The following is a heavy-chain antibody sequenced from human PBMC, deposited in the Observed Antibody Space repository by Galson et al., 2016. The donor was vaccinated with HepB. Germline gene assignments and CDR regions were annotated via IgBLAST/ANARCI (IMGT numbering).Heavy chain of an antibody. CDR2: INSDGSST. CDR1: GFTFSRYW. J-gene: IGHJ4*02. Sequence: SLRLSCAASGFTFSRYWMHWVRQAPGKGLVWVSRINSDGSSTSYADSVKGRYTISRDNAKNTVTLQMNSLRAEDTAIYYCARDAEVYLDGILGPRAIDYWGQGTLVSVSS. CDR3: ARDAEVYLDGILGPRAIDY. V-gene: IGHV3-74*01. D-gene: IGHD2-15*01.